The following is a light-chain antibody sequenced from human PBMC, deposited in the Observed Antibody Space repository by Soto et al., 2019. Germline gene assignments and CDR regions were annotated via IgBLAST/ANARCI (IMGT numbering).Light chain of an antibody. CDR1: QTISSW. Sequence: DIQMTQSPSTLSASVGDRITITCRASQTISSWLAWYQQNPGKAPKLLIHKASSLESGVPSRFSGSGSGTEITLTISSLQPDDFATYDCQQYNSYPWTFGQGTKVEIK. CDR3: QQYNSYPWT. CDR2: KAS. J-gene: IGKJ1*01. V-gene: IGKV1-5*03.